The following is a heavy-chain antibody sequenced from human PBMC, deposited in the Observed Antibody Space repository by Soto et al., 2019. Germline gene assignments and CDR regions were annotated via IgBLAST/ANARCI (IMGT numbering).Heavy chain of an antibody. V-gene: IGHV4-31*03. D-gene: IGHD1-26*01. CDR2: FYYSGNT. J-gene: IGHJ4*02. Sequence: PSGTLSLTCTVSGGSIRSGGYYWSWIRQHPGKGLEWIGYFYYSGNTYYNPSLKSRLTISGDTSKNQFSLNLSSVTAADTAVYYCARAMGAINYFDYWGQGTLVTVSS. CDR1: GGSIRSGGYY. CDR3: ARAMGAINYFDY.